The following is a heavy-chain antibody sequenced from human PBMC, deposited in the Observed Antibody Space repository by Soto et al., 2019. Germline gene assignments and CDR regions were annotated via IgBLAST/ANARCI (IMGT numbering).Heavy chain of an antibody. V-gene: IGHV4-34*01. D-gene: IGHD2-2*01. Sequence: PSETLSLTCAVYGGSFSGYYWSWIRQPPGKGLEWIGEINHSGSTNYNPSLKSRVTISVDTSKNQFSLKLSSVTAADTAVYYCARHNPILGYCSSTSCYGKGWFDPWGQGTLVTVSS. CDR2: INHSGST. J-gene: IGHJ5*02. CDR3: ARHNPILGYCSSTSCYGKGWFDP. CDR1: GGSFSGYY.